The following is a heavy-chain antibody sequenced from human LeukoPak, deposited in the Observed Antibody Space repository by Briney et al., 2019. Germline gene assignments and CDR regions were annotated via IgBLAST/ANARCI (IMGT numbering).Heavy chain of an antibody. J-gene: IGHJ4*02. V-gene: IGHV3-21*01. CDR1: GFTFSSYT. D-gene: IGHD6-13*01. CDR2: ISSSSNYI. Sequence: GGSLRLSCAASGFTFSSYTMNWVRQAPGKGLEWVSSISSSSNYIYYADSVKGRFTISRDNAKHSPDLQMNNLRAEDAAVYYCARDSHYGYPSSWYHLVQIDYWGQGTLVTVSS. CDR3: ARDSHYGYPSSWYHLVQIDY.